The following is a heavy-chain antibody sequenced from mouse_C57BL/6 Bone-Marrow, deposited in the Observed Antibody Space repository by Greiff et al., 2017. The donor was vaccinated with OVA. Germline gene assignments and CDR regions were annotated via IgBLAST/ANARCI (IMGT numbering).Heavy chain of an antibody. D-gene: IGHD1-1*01. V-gene: IGHV1-22*01. CDR2: INPNNGGT. CDR3: ASYYYGSSYDSYFDV. Sequence: EVQLQQSGPELVKPGASVKMSCKASGYTFTDYNMHWVKQSHGKSLEWIGYINPNNGGTSYNQKFKGKATLTVNKSSSTAYMELRSLTSEDSAVYYGASYYYGSSYDSYFDVWGTGTTVIVSA. J-gene: IGHJ1*03. CDR1: GYTFTDYN.